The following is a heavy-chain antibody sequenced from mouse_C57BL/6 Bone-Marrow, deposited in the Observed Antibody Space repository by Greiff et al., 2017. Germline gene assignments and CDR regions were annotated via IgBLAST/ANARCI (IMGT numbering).Heavy chain of an antibody. CDR1: GFTFSDYY. Sequence: EVQGVESGGGLVQPGGSLKLSCAASGFTFSDYYMYWVHQTPEKRLEWVAYISNGGGSTYYPDTVKGRFTISRDNAKNTLYLQMSRLKSEDTAMYYCARREVYYAMDYWGQGTSVTVSS. CDR3: ARREVYYAMDY. V-gene: IGHV5-12*01. J-gene: IGHJ4*01. CDR2: ISNGGGST.